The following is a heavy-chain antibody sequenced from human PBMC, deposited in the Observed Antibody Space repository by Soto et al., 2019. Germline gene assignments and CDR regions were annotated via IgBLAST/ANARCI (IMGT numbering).Heavy chain of an antibody. CDR1: GGSISSSSYY. CDR3: ARGTDTWFFAL. J-gene: IGHJ2*01. Sequence: PSETLSLTCTVSGGSISSSSYYWGWIRQPPGKGLEWIGSIYYSGSTYYNPSLKSRVTISVDTSKNQFSLKLTSVTAADTAVYYCARGTDTWFFALWGRGTLVTVSS. D-gene: IGHD3-9*01. V-gene: IGHV4-39*07. CDR2: IYYSGST.